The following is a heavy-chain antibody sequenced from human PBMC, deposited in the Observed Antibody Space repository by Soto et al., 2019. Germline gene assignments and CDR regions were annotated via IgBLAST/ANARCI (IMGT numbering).Heavy chain of an antibody. Sequence: ASVKVSCKTSGYIFTDHLIHWVRQSPGQGLQWVGWVHPDSGGTNVAQAFQDRVTMTADTSITTAYMGLARLRSDDTAIFYCARGAQGFFPVSGIYFYFDHWGQGTPVTVSS. V-gene: IGHV1-2*02. D-gene: IGHD3-22*01. CDR2: VHPDSGGT. J-gene: IGHJ4*02. CDR3: ARGAQGFFPVSGIYFYFDH. CDR1: GYIFTDHL.